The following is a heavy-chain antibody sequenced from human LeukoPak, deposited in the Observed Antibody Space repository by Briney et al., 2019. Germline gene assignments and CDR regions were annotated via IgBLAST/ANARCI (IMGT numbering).Heavy chain of an antibody. Sequence: SGPTLVKPTQTLTLTCTFSGFSLSTSGVGVGWIRQPPGKALERLALIYWNDDKRYSPSLKSRLTITKDTSKNQVVLTMTNMDPVDTAIYYCARTVRRDGYKQVDYWGQGTLVTVSS. CDR2: IYWNDDK. V-gene: IGHV2-5*01. CDR3: ARTVRRDGYKQVDY. CDR1: GFSLSTSGVG. D-gene: IGHD5-24*01. J-gene: IGHJ4*02.